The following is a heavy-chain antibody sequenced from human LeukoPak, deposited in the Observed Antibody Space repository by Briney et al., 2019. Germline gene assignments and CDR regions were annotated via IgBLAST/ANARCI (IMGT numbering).Heavy chain of an antibody. CDR2: IYYSGST. D-gene: IGHD6-6*01. CDR1: GGSISSYY. CDR3: ARGRVAAPGRWFDP. V-gene: IGHV4-59*12. J-gene: IGHJ5*02. Sequence: TSETLSLTCTVSGGSISSYYWSWIQQPPGKGLEWIGYIYYSGSTNYNPSLKSRVTISVDTSKNQFSLKLSSVTAADTAVYYCARGRVAAPGRWFDPWGQGTLVTVSS.